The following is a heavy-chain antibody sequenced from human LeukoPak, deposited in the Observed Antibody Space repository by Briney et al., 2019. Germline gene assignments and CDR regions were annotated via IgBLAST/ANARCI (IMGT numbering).Heavy chain of an antibody. D-gene: IGHD4-17*01. J-gene: IGHJ4*02. CDR1: GGSFSGYY. Sequence: PSETLSLTCAVYGGSFSGYYWSRLRQPPGKGLEWIGEINHSGSTNYNPSLKSRVTISVDTSKNQFSLKLSSVTAADTAVYYCARSVDGDYLFDYWGQGTLVTVSS. V-gene: IGHV4-34*01. CDR2: INHSGST. CDR3: ARSVDGDYLFDY.